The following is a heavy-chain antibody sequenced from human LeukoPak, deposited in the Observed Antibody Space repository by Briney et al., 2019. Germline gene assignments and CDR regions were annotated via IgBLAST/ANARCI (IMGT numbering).Heavy chain of an antibody. CDR3: TRGKVVLRGTVFDY. V-gene: IGHV3-48*01. Sequence: GGSLRLTCVASGFTFTSYSMNWVRQAPGKGLGWASYITSSSTTVFYADSVKGRFTISRDNAKNSVYLQVNSLNVEDTAIYYCTRGKVVLRGTVFDYWGQGTPVTVSS. J-gene: IGHJ4*02. CDR1: GFTFTSYS. D-gene: IGHD2/OR15-2a*01. CDR2: ITSSSTTV.